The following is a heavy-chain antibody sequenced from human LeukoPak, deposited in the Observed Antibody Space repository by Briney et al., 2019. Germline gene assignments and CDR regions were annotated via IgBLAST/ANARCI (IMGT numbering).Heavy chain of an antibody. V-gene: IGHV1-2*02. CDR2: INPKSGDT. CDR1: GYTFSDYY. CDR3: AREYCSSTSCYVGYYFDY. D-gene: IGHD2-2*01. Sequence: ASVKVSCKASGYTFSDYYMHWWRQAPGQRLEWLEWINPKSGDTNYAQKFQGRVTMTRDTSISTAYMELSRLRSDDTAVYYCAREYCSSTSCYVGYYFDYWGQGTLVTVSS. J-gene: IGHJ4*02.